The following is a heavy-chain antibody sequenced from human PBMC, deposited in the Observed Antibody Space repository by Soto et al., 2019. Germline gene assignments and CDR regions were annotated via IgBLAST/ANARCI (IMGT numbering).Heavy chain of an antibody. V-gene: IGHV3-33*01. CDR1: GFTFGTYA. Sequence: QVQLVESGGGVVQPGESLKLSCAASGFTFGTYAMDWVRQAPGKGLEWVAVIWFDGTTKYYIDSVKGRFTVSRDNSKNTLFLQMNSLRAEDTAVYYCARGPIRGSPGCRGVVDVWCQATTVTVCS. J-gene: IGHJ6*02. CDR2: IWFDGTTK. CDR3: ARGPIRGSPGCRGVVDV. D-gene: IGHD2-15*01.